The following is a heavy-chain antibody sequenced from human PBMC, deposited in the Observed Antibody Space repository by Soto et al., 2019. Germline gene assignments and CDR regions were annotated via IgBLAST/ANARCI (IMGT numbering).Heavy chain of an antibody. CDR2: ISPDGGRT. D-gene: IGHD3-10*01. J-gene: IGHJ4*02. V-gene: IGHV1-46*01. CDR3: ATRDPAHY. CDR1: GYTFTTYY. Sequence: QVQLVQSGAEVKKPGASVKVSCKASGYTFTTYYMHWVRQAPGQGLEWMGIISPDGGRTSYAQKFGGRATRTRDTPTSTVYMELSSLRSEDAAVYYWATRDPAHYGGQGTLVTVSS.